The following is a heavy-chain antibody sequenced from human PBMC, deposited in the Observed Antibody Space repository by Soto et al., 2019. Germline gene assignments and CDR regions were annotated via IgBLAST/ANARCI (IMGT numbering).Heavy chain of an antibody. J-gene: IGHJ6*02. D-gene: IGHD6-19*01. CDR2: INPNSGGT. V-gene: IGHV1-2*04. CDR3: ARDRGQVAVAGTPMDYYYYGMDV. CDR1: GYTFTGYY. Sequence: GASVKVSCKASGYTFTGYYMHWVRQAPGQGLEWMGWINPNSGGTNYAQKFQGWVTMTRDTSISTAYMELSRLRSDDTAVYYCARDRGQVAVAGTPMDYYYYGMDVWGQGTTVT.